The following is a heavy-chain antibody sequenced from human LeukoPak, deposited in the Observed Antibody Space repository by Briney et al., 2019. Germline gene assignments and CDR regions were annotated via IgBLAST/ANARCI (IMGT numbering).Heavy chain of an antibody. J-gene: IGHJ4*02. CDR1: GASPNDYY. D-gene: IGHD2-8*01. CDR3: ARGILVLVYAALDS. CDR2: VNYNGRT. V-gene: IGHV4-34*01. Sequence: SETLSLTCGVYGASPNDYYWTWIRQSPEKGLEWIGEVNYNGRTNYNPSLESRATISIDTSKKQFSLKLRSVTAADTAVYYCARGILVLVYAALDSWGRGTMVTVSS.